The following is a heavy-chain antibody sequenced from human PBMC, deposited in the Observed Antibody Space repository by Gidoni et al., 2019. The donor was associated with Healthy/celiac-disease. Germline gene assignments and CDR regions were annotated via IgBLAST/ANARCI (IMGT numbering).Heavy chain of an antibody. CDR1: GFTFSSYA. Sequence: QVQLVESGGGVVQPGRSLRLSCAASGFTFSSYAMHWVRQAPGKGLEWVAVISYDGSNKYYADSVKGRFTISRDNSKNTLYLQMNSLRAEDTAVYYCARAVPQVYYDFWSGYQKGYNWFDPWGQGTLVTVSS. V-gene: IGHV3-30*01. CDR3: ARAVPQVYYDFWSGYQKGYNWFDP. J-gene: IGHJ5*02. CDR2: ISYDGSNK. D-gene: IGHD3-3*01.